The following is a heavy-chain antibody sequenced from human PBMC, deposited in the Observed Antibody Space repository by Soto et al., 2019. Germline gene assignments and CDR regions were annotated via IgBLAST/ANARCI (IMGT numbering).Heavy chain of an antibody. J-gene: IGHJ4*02. V-gene: IGHV3-23*01. D-gene: IGHD2-2*01. CDR3: VPLCRYYSTTTPS. CDR2: ISGNGGDYT. Sequence: PGGSLRLSCAASGFTFSTYAMSWVRQAPRKGLEWVSAISGNGGDYTYYADSVKGRFTISRDNSKNTLYLQMNSLRAEDTAVYYCVPLCRYYSTTTPSWGQGTLVTVSS. CDR1: GFTFSTYA.